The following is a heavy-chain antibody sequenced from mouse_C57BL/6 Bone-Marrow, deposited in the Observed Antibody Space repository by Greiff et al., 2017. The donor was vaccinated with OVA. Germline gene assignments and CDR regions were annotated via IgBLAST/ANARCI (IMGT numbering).Heavy chain of an antibody. Sequence: EVNLVESGGGLVQSGRSLRLSCATSGFTFSDFYMEWVRQAPGKGLEWIAASRNKANDYTTEYSASVKGRFIVSRDTSQSILYLQMNALRAEDTAIYYCARWLLGNAMDYWGQGTSVTVSS. CDR1: GFTFSDFY. CDR2: SRNKANDYTT. J-gene: IGHJ4*01. CDR3: ARWLLGNAMDY. V-gene: IGHV7-1*01. D-gene: IGHD2-3*01.